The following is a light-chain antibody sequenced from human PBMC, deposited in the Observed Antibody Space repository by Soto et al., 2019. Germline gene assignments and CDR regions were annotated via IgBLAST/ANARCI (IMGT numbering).Light chain of an antibody. CDR2: GAS. CDR3: QQYNKWPRT. J-gene: IGKJ1*01. CDR1: QSVGIN. Sequence: ERVIAQSLSTLSVSPEERATLSRRARQSVGINLAWYQQKPGQAPRLLIYGASTRATGIPDRFSGSGSGTEFTLTISSLQSEDFAVYYCQQYNKWPRTFGQGTKVDIK. V-gene: IGKV3-15*01.